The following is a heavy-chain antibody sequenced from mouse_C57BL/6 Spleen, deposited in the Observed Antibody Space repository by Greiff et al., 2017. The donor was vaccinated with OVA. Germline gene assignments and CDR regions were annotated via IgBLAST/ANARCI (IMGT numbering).Heavy chain of an antibody. CDR2: ISSGGSTI. CDR3: ASAATFAY. J-gene: IGHJ3*01. Sequence: EVQGVESGGGLVKPGGSLKLSCAASGFTFSDYGMHWVRQAPEKGLEWVAYISSGGSTIYYADTVKGRFTFSRDNAKNTLFLQMTSLRSEDTARYYCASAATFAYWGQGTLVTVSA. CDR1: GFTFSDYG. V-gene: IGHV5-17*01.